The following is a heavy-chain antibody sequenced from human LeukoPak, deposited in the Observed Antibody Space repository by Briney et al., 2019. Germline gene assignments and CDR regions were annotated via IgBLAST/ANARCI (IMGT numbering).Heavy chain of an antibody. CDR3: ARDTEDYAFDI. CDR1: GGSISSSSYY. CDR2: IYHSGST. Sequence: SETLSLTCTVSGGSISSSSYYWGWIRQPPGKGLEWIGSIYHSGSTYYNPSLKSRVTISVERPKNQFSLKLSSVTAADTAVYYCARDTEDYAFDIWGQGTMVTVSS. D-gene: IGHD2-15*01. J-gene: IGHJ3*02. V-gene: IGHV4-39*07.